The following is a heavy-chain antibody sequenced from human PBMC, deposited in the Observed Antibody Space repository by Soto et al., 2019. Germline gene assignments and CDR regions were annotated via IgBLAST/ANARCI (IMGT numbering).Heavy chain of an antibody. J-gene: IGHJ5*02. CDR1: GGSISSYY. V-gene: IGHV4-59*12. D-gene: IGHD3-3*01. CDR2: IYHSGST. CDR3: ARVRDR. Sequence: SETLSLTCTVSGGSISSYYWSWIRQPPGKGLEWIGYIYHSGSTYYNPSLKSRVTISVDRSKNQFSLKLSSVTAADTAVYYCARVRDRWGQGTLVTVSS.